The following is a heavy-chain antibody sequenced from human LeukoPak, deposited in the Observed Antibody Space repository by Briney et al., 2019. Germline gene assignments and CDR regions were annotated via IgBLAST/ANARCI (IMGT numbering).Heavy chain of an antibody. V-gene: IGHV3-23*01. CDR1: GFTFSSYA. CDR3: AKDIGNYNWHFDF. D-gene: IGHD4-11*01. Sequence: GASLRLSCAASGFTFSSYAMSWVRQAPGKGLEWVSAVSGSGGSTYYADSVKGRFTVSRDNSKNTLYLLMNSLRADDTAIYYCAKDIGNYNWHFDFWGRGTLVTVSS. J-gene: IGHJ2*01. CDR2: VSGSGGST.